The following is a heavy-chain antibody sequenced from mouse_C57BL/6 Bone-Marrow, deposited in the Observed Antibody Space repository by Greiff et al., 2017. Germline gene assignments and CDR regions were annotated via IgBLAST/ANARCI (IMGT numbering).Heavy chain of an antibody. V-gene: IGHV5-2*01. CDR1: EYEFPSHD. J-gene: IGHJ2*01. D-gene: IGHD2-5*01. CDR3: VKTWDSNQYYFDY. CDR2: INSDGGST. Sequence: EVQVVESGGGLVQPGESLKLSCESTEYEFPSHDMSWVRKTPEKRLELVAAINSDGGSTYYPDTMERRFIISRDNTKKTLYLQMSSRRSEDTALYYCVKTWDSNQYYFDYWGQGTTLTVSS.